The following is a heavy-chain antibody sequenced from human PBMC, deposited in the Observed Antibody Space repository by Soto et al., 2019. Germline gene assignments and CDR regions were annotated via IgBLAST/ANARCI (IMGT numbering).Heavy chain of an antibody. J-gene: IGHJ6*02. CDR3: AISYYDYGDYGPQGDYYYGMDV. V-gene: IGHV2-70*01. CDR1: GFSLSTSGMC. CDR2: ICWDDDK. D-gene: IGHD4-17*01. Sequence: GSGPTLVNPTQTLTLTCTFSGFSLSTSGMCVSWIRQPPGKALEWLALICWDDDKYYSTSLKTRLTISKDTSKNQVVLTMTNMDPVDTATYYCAISYYDYGDYGPQGDYYYGMDVWGQGTTVTVSS.